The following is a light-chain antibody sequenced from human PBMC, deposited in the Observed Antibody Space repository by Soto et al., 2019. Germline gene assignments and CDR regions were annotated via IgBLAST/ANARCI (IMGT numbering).Light chain of an antibody. Sequence: DIQMTQSPSTLSASVGDRVIITCRASQSLSGWLAWYQQKPGRAPKLLIYKASNLQSGVPSRFSGSGSGTDFTLTISRLEPEDFAVYYCQQYGSSPRTFGQGTRLEIK. J-gene: IGKJ5*01. V-gene: IGKV1-5*03. CDR1: QSLSGW. CDR3: QQYGSSPRT. CDR2: KAS.